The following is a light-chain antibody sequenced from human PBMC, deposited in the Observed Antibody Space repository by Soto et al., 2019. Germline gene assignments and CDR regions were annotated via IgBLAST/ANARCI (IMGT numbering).Light chain of an antibody. CDR1: SSDVGGYNY. Sequence: QSALTQPASVSGSPGQSITISCTGTSSDVGGYNYVSWYQQHPGKAPKLMIYDVSNRPSGVSNRFSGSKSGNTASLTISGLQTEDEADYYCSSYTISSTLLFGGGTKPTVL. J-gene: IGLJ2*01. CDR3: SSYTISSTLL. V-gene: IGLV2-14*03. CDR2: DVS.